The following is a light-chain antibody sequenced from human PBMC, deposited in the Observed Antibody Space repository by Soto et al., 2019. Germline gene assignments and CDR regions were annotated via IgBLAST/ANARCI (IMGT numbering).Light chain of an antibody. CDR2: DAS. V-gene: IGKV1-5*01. CDR3: QQYSDYSWT. J-gene: IGKJ1*01. Sequence: DIHMTQSPSTLSSSIGDSVTITFLASQNINNWIAWYQQKPGKAPKLLISDASNLETGVPSRFSGSGSGTEFTLTVSSLQPDDFATYYCQQYSDYSWTFGQGTKVDIK. CDR1: QNINNW.